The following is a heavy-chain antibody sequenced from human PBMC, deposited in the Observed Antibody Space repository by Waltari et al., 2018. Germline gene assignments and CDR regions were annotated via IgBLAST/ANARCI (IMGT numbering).Heavy chain of an antibody. J-gene: IGHJ6*02. Sequence: EVQLLESGGGLVQPGGSLRLSCAASGFTFSSYAMSWVPQAPGKGLEWVSAISGSGGSTYYADSVKGRFTISRDNSKNTLYLQMNSLRAEDTAVYYCAKDLRTNGVVYYYGMDVWGQGTTVTVSS. CDR3: AKDLRTNGVVYYYGMDV. D-gene: IGHD2-8*01. V-gene: IGHV3-23*01. CDR1: GFTFSSYA. CDR2: ISGSGGST.